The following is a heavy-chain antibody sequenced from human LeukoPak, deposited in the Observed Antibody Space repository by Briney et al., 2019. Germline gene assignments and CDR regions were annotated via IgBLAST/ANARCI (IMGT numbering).Heavy chain of an antibody. CDR3: ARSPVAAGYYFDY. D-gene: IGHD6-13*01. CDR1: GFTFTSYW. CDR2: IKGDESST. Sequence: GSLRLSCAASGFTFTSYWIHWVRQAPGKGLVWVSRIKGDESSTNYADSVKGRFTISRDNAKNTVYLHMNSLRAEDTAVYYCARSPVAAGYYFDYWGQGTLVTVSS. J-gene: IGHJ4*02. V-gene: IGHV3-74*01.